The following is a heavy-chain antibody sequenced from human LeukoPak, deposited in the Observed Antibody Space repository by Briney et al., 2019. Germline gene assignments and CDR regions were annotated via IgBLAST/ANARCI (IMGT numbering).Heavy chain of an antibody. Sequence: ASVKVSCKASGYTFTSYAMNWVRQAPGQGLEWMGWINTNTGNPTYAQGFTGRFVFSLDTSVSTAYLQISSLKAEDTAVYYCARDKDSSNYAGGDYWGQGTLVTVSS. D-gene: IGHD4-11*01. CDR1: GYTFTSYA. J-gene: IGHJ4*02. V-gene: IGHV7-4-1*02. CDR3: ARDKDSSNYAGGDY. CDR2: INTNTGNP.